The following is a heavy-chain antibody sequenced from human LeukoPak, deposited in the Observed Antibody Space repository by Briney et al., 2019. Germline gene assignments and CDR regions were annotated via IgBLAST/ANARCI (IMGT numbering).Heavy chain of an antibody. D-gene: IGHD3-22*01. CDR2: ISGSGGST. V-gene: IGHV3-23*01. CDR3: AKDLLYDSSGYSDY. CDR1: GFTFSSYA. J-gene: IGHJ4*02. Sequence: GGSLRLSCAASGFTFSSYAMSWVRQAPGKGLEWVSAISGSGGSTYYADSVKGRFTISRDNSKNTLYLQMNSLRAEDTAVYYCAKDLLYDSSGYSDYWGQGTLVTVSS.